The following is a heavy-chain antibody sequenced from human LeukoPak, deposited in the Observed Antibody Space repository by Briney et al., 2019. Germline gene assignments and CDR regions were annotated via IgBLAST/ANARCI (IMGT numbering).Heavy chain of an antibody. V-gene: IGHV3-7*01. CDR3: ATRAQFYYDSSGYEF. D-gene: IGHD3-22*01. J-gene: IGHJ4*02. CDR2: IKQDGSEK. Sequence: GGSLRLSCAASGFTFSSYWMSWVRQAPGKGLEWVANIKQDGSEKYYADSVKGRFTISRDNSKNTLYLQMNSLRAEDTAVYYGATRAQFYYDSSGYEFWAQGTLATVS. CDR1: GFTFSSYW.